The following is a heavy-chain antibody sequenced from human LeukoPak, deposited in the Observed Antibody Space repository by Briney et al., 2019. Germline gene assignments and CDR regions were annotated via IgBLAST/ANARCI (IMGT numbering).Heavy chain of an antibody. CDR3: ARDVVVTSSPDAFDI. D-gene: IGHD2-21*02. CDR2: ISNSGTT. CDR1: GDSVTSGGYF. V-gene: IGHV4-31*03. J-gene: IGHJ3*02. Sequence: PSETLSLTCTVSGDSVTSGGYFWTWIRQQPGKGLEWIGYISNSGTTSYNPSVKSRVSISVDISNNQFSLRLSSVTAADTAVYYCARDVVVTSSPDAFDIWGQGTMVTVS.